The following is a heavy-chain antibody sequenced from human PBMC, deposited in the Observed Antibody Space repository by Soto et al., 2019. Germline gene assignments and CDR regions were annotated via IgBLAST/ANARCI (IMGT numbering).Heavy chain of an antibody. CDR2: ISSSSSYI. Sequence: GGSLRLSCAASGFTFSSYSMNWVRQAPGKGLEWVSSISSSSSYIYYADSVKGRFTISRDNAKNSLYLQMNSLRAEDTAVYYCAGEEVVVVPAAIRWWYYGMDVWGQGTTVTVYS. J-gene: IGHJ6*02. CDR3: AGEEVVVVPAAIRWWYYGMDV. D-gene: IGHD2-2*02. V-gene: IGHV3-21*01. CDR1: GFTFSSYS.